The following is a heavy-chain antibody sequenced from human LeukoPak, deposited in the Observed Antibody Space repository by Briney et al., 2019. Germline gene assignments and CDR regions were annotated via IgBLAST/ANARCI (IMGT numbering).Heavy chain of an antibody. V-gene: IGHV3-30-3*02. CDR3: AKMVSAGTPSRYFDY. Sequence: PGRSLRLSCAASGFTFSSYAMHWVRQAPGKGLEWVAVISYDGSNKYYADSVKGRFTISRDNSKNTLYLQMNSLRAEDTAVYYCAKMVSAGTPSRYFDYWGQGTLVTVSS. D-gene: IGHD1-1*01. CDR2: ISYDGSNK. J-gene: IGHJ4*02. CDR1: GFTFSSYA.